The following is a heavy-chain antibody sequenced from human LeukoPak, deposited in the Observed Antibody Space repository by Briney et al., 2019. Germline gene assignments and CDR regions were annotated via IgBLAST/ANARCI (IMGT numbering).Heavy chain of an antibody. CDR2: ISSSSSSI. J-gene: IGHJ4*02. CDR3: GFSSSGWAGLDY. D-gene: IGHD6-19*01. V-gene: IGHV3-21*01. Sequence: PGGSLRLSCPAPGFTFSSYSMNWFRKPPGKGREWVSSISSSSSSIFYADSVKGLFSISRENAQNSVYLQMNSLRADDTAVYYCGFSSSGWAGLDYWGQGTLVTVSS. CDR1: GFTFSSYS.